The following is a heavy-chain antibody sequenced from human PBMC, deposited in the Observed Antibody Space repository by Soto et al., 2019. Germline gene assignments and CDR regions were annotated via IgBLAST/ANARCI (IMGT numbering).Heavy chain of an antibody. D-gene: IGHD1-26*01. V-gene: IGHV1-18*01. J-gene: IGHJ6*02. Sequence: QLVQSGGELKKPGASVKVSCKASGYTFHTYGFSWLRLGPGQGLQVMGWGNTYNGNTHNAQSLQGRRTLTTDPSTNTAYTELGLLTANAAGAYVCARDRQVGRGVVAYDYGMDVWGQGTTVTVSS. CDR2: GNTYNGNT. CDR3: ARDRQVGRGVVAYDYGMDV. CDR1: GYTFHTYG.